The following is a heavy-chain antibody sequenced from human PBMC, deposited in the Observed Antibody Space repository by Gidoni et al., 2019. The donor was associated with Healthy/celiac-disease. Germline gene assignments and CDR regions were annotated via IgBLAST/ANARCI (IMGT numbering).Heavy chain of an antibody. J-gene: IGHJ4*02. CDR2: ISGSGDST. V-gene: IGHV3-23*01. CDR3: AKGKTGTYFDY. Sequence: EVQLLESGGGLVQPGGSLRLSCAASGFTFSSYGISWVRQAPGKGLEWVSAISGSGDSTYYADSVKGLFTISRDNSRNTLYLQMNSLRAEDTAVYYCAKGKTGTYFDYWGQGTLVTVSS. D-gene: IGHD1-1*01. CDR1: GFTFSSYG.